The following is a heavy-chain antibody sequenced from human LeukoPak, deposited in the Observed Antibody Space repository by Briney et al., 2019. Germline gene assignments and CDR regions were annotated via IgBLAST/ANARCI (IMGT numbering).Heavy chain of an antibody. CDR2: IYYSGST. CDR3: ARCVTMVRGVITRLFDY. V-gene: IGHV4-39*01. J-gene: IGHJ4*02. D-gene: IGHD3-10*01. CDR1: GGSISSSSYY. Sequence: SETLSLTCTVSGGSISSSSYYWGWIRQPPGKGLEWIGSIYYSGSTYYNPSLKSRVTISVDTSKNQFSLKLSSVTAADTAVYYCARCVTMVRGVITRLFDYWGQGTLVTVSS.